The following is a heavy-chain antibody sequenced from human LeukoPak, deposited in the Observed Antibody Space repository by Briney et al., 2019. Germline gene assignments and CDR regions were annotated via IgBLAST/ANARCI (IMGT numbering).Heavy chain of an antibody. CDR3: AKARGATYGTYYFDY. Sequence: GGSLRLSCAASGFTFSSYAMTWVRQAPGKGLEWVSIIGSGGDTYYADSVKGRFTISRDNSKNTLYLQMNSLGAEDTAVYYCAKARGATYGTYYFDYWGQGTLVTVSS. D-gene: IGHD4/OR15-4a*01. CDR1: GFTFSSYA. CDR2: IIGSGGDT. V-gene: IGHV3-23*01. J-gene: IGHJ4*02.